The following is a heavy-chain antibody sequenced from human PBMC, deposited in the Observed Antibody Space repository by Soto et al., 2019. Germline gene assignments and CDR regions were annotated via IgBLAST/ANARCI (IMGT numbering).Heavy chain of an antibody. Sequence: PGESLKISCKGSGYNFSKYWIGWVRQMPGKGLEWMGIIWPGDSDTRYGPSFQGQVNISVDKSNTTAYLHLRSLKASDTAIYFCARSYSGSHHYFDYWGQGTKVTVYS. V-gene: IGHV5-51*01. CDR2: IWPGDSDT. CDR1: GYNFSKYW. CDR3: ARSYSGSHHYFDY. D-gene: IGHD1-26*01. J-gene: IGHJ4*02.